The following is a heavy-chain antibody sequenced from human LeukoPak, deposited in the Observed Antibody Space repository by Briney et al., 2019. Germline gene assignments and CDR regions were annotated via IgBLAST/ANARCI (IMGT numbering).Heavy chain of an antibody. D-gene: IGHD3-3*02. V-gene: IGHV1-24*01. CDR3: ATKISFLAGTTKHHNWFDP. CDR1: RYTTTDFS. Sequence: ASVKVSCKVSRYTTTDFSMHWVRQAPGKGLEWMGGFDPEDGETIYAQKFQGRVTMTEDTSTDTAYMELSSLRSEDTAVYYCATKISFLAGTTKHHNWFDPWGQGTLVTVSS. CDR2: FDPEDGET. J-gene: IGHJ5*02.